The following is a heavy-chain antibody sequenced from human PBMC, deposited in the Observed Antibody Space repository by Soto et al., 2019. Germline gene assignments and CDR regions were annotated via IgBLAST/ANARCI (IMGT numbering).Heavy chain of an antibody. D-gene: IGHD5-18*01. Sequence: PGGSLRLSCGASGFTFSDDYMSWIRQAPGKGLEWVSYISSSGGTIYYADSVKGRFTISRDNAKNSLFLQMNSLRADDTAVYYCARDSSQREPWLDYWGPGPLVTLSS. CDR1: GFTFSDDY. V-gene: IGHV3-11*01. CDR3: ARDSSQREPWLDY. CDR2: ISSSGGTI. J-gene: IGHJ4*02.